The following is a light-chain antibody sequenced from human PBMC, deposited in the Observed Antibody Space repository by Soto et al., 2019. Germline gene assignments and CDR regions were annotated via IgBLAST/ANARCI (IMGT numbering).Light chain of an antibody. CDR3: CSYVGTNTSYV. V-gene: IGLV2-11*01. CDR1: SSDVGGYNY. Sequence: QSALTQPRSVSGSPGQSVTISCTGTSSDVGGYNYVSWYQQHPGKAPKVMIYDVGKWPSGGPDRFSGSKSGNTASLTISGLQAEDEADYYCCSYVGTNTSYVFGTGTKVTVL. CDR2: DVG. J-gene: IGLJ1*01.